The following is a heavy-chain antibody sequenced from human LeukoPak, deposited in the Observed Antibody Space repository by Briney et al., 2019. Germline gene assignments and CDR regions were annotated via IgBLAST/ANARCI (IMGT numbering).Heavy chain of an antibody. D-gene: IGHD4-17*01. CDR2: ISYDGSNK. J-gene: IGHJ4*02. Sequence: GGSLRLSCAASGFIFSTYGMHWVRQAPGKGLEWVAVISYDGSNKYYADSVKGRFTISRDNSKNTLYLQMNSLRAEDTAVYYCAKDRTTVTRYFDYWGQGTLVTVSS. CDR3: AKDRTTVTRYFDY. V-gene: IGHV3-30*18. CDR1: GFIFSTYG.